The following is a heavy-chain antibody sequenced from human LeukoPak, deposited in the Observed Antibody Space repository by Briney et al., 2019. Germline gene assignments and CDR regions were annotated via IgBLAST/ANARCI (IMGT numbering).Heavy chain of an antibody. D-gene: IGHD2-2*01. V-gene: IGHV3-21*01. CDR1: GFTFSSYS. CDR2: ISTSSSYI. Sequence: PGGSLRLSCAASGFTFSSYSMNWVRQAPGKGLEWVSSISTSSSYIYYADSVKGRFTISRDNAKKSLYLQMNGLRAEDTAVYYCARGAEVVPATKSWFDPWGQGTLVTVSS. CDR3: ARGAEVVPATKSWFDP. J-gene: IGHJ5*02.